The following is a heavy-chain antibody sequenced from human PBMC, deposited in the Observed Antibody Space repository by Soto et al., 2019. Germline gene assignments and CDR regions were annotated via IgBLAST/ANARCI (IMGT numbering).Heavy chain of an antibody. V-gene: IGHV1-18*04. CDR2: ISSYNGNT. CDR1: GYTFTGYV. Sequence: ASVKVSCKACGYTFTGYVISWWLQSPLQVRDWMGWISSYNGNTNYAQKLHGRFTMTTDTSTSTAYMELRSLRSDDTAVYYCARDFGQQWLVSHSVYYFDYWGQGTLVTVSS. D-gene: IGHD6-19*01. J-gene: IGHJ4*02. CDR3: ARDFGQQWLVSHSVYYFDY.